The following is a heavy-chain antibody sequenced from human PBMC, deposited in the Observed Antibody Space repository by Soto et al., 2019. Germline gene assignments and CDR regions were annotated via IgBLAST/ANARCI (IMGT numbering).Heavy chain of an antibody. V-gene: IGHV1-46*01. Sequence: QVQLVQSGAEVKKPGASVKVSCKASGHTFTKYYVHWVRQAPGQGLDWMGIINPSGGSASYAQKFQGRVTMTWDTSTTAVYMELSSLGSEDTAVYYCGFRDFGYCSAGSCYSGYMDVWGDGTTVTVSS. CDR3: GFRDFGYCSAGSCYSGYMDV. D-gene: IGHD2-15*01. J-gene: IGHJ6*03. CDR1: GHTFTKYY. CDR2: INPSGGSA.